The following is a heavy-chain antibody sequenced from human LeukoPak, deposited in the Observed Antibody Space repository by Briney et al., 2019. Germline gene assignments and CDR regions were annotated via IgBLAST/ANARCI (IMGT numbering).Heavy chain of an antibody. Sequence: GGSLRLSCAASGFTFSSYSMNWVRQAPGKGLEWASYISSSSVTIYYADSVKGRFTISRDNAKNSLYLQMNSLRDEDTAVYYCARVYDSGSPPDYWGQGTLVTVSS. CDR1: GFTFSSYS. D-gene: IGHD3-10*01. CDR3: ARVYDSGSPPDY. J-gene: IGHJ4*02. V-gene: IGHV3-48*02. CDR2: ISSSSVTI.